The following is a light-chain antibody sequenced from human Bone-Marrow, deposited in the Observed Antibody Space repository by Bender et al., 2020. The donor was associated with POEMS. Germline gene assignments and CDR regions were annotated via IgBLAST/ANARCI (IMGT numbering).Light chain of an antibody. V-gene: IGLV2-14*02. CDR2: EVT. J-gene: IGLJ3*02. CDR3: ASHTPSNSPWV. Sequence: QSALTQSASVSGSPGQSISISCTGTSSGVGSFDLVSWYQQHPGKAPKVMIYEVTKRPSGVPDRFSGSKSGNTASLTVSALQAEDEADYYCASHTPSNSPWVFGGGTKLTVL. CDR1: SSGVGSFDL.